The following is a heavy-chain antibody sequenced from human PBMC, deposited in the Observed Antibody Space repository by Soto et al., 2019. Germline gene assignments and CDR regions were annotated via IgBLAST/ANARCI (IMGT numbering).Heavy chain of an antibody. CDR1: GGTFSSYT. J-gene: IGHJ3*02. CDR2: IIPILGIA. CDR3: AREGDIVVVPAAVGAFDI. D-gene: IGHD2-2*01. V-gene: IGHV1-69*04. Sequence: SVKVSCKASGGTFSSYTISWVRQAPGQGLEWMGRIIPILGIANYAQKFQGRVTITADKSTSTAYMELSSLRSEDTAVYYFAREGDIVVVPAAVGAFDIWGQGAMVTVSS.